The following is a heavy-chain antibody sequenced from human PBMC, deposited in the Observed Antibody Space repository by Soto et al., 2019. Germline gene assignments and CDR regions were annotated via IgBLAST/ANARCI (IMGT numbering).Heavy chain of an antibody. Sequence: QVQLVQSGAEVKQPGASVKVSCKASGYRFSTFGITWVRQAPGQGLEWMGWISAHNGNTHLARSLQGRLTLTSDTATSTAYMELRSLTSDDPAVYYCASLPWIQLWRYGMDVWGQGTTVTVSS. CDR2: ISAHNGNT. CDR3: ASLPWIQLWRYGMDV. CDR1: GYRFSTFG. D-gene: IGHD5-18*01. V-gene: IGHV1-18*01. J-gene: IGHJ6*02.